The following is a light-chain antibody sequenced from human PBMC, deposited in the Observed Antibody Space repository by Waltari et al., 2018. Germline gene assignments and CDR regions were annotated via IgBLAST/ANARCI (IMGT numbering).Light chain of an antibody. CDR3: QQYGSSPWT. CDR1: QSVPRSS. CDR2: GAS. Sequence: EVVLTQSPGTLSLSPGERATLSCRASQSVPRSSLAWYQQKLGQPPRLLIYGASSRATGIPDRFSGSGSGTDFTLTISRLEPEDFAVFYCQQYGSSPWTFGQGTKVEI. J-gene: IGKJ1*01. V-gene: IGKV3-20*01.